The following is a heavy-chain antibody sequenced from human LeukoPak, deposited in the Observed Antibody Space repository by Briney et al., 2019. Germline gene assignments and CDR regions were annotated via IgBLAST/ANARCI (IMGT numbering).Heavy chain of an antibody. D-gene: IGHD3-9*01. Sequence: GSSVRLSCEASGYTFTDYSMHWVRQAPGQGLEWMSGISWNSGSIGYADSVKGRFTISRDNAKNSLYLQMNSLRAEDTALYYCAKDHSYDIFSPFDYWGQGTLVTVSS. CDR1: GYTFTDYS. CDR2: ISWNSGSI. V-gene: IGHV3-9*01. J-gene: IGHJ4*02. CDR3: AKDHSYDIFSPFDY.